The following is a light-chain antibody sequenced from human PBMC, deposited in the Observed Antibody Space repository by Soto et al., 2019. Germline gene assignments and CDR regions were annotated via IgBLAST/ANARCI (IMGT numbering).Light chain of an antibody. J-gene: IGKJ1*01. CDR2: DAS. CDR1: QSVYNN. V-gene: IGKV3-15*01. Sequence: EIVMTQSPAALSVSPGERATLSCRASQSVYNNLAWYRQKPGQAPRLLFYDASIRATGIPARFSGSGSGTEFTLTINSLQSEDFAVYCCQQYNDWPRTFGQGTKVDIK. CDR3: QQYNDWPRT.